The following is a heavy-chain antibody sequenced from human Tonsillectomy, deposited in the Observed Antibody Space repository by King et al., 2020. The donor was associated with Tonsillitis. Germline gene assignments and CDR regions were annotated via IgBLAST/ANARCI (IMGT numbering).Heavy chain of an antibody. V-gene: IGHV4-34*01. J-gene: IGHJ4*02. CDR2: INHSGST. CDR1: GGSLSGYY. Sequence: QVQLQQWGAGLLKPSETLSLTCGVYGGSLSGYYWNWIRQPPGKGLEWIGEINHSGSTNYNPSLKSRVTISVDTSKNQFSLKLSSVTAADTAVYYCARGVDTAMVHLDYWGQGTLVTVSS. CDR3: ARGVDTAMVHLDY. D-gene: IGHD5-18*01.